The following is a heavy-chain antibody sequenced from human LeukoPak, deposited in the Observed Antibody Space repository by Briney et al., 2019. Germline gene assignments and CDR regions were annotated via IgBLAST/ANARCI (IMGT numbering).Heavy chain of an antibody. V-gene: IGHV1-69*05. CDR1: GGTFSSYA. Sequence: ASVRVSCKASGGTFSSYAISWVRQAPGQGLEWMGGIIPIFGTANYAQKFQGRVTITTDESTSTAYMELSSLRSEDTAVYYCARGSSITIFGGGDWGQGTLVTVSS. CDR2: IIPIFGTA. CDR3: ARGSSITIFGGGD. J-gene: IGHJ4*02. D-gene: IGHD3-3*01.